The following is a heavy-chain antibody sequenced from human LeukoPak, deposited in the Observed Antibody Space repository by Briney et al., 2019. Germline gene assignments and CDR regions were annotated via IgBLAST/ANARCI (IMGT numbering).Heavy chain of an antibody. CDR2: LYQSGST. J-gene: IGHJ5*02. CDR3: AKVGYCNTVTCYGWFDP. CDR1: SDSTSSGSY. D-gene: IGHD2/OR15-2a*01. Sequence: PSETLSLTCTVSSDSTSSGSYWAWIRQPPGKGLEWIASLYQSGSTNYNPSPRSRVPISADSSKNQFYLELSSVTAADTAVYYCAKVGYCNTVTCYGWFDPWGQGALVTVSS. V-gene: IGHV4-38-2*02.